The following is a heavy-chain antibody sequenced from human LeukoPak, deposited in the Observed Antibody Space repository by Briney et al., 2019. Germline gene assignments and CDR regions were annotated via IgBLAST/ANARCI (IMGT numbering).Heavy chain of an antibody. J-gene: IGHJ4*02. CDR2: IYYSGST. CDR1: GGSISSSSYH. CDR3: AGSTVVTPYSPY. Sequence: SSETLSLTCTVSGGSISSSSYHWGWIRQPPGKGLEWIGYIYYSGSTNYNPSLKSRVTISVDTSKNQFSLKLSSVTAADTAVYYCAGSTVVTPYSPYWGQGTLVTVSS. D-gene: IGHD4-23*01. V-gene: IGHV4-61*05.